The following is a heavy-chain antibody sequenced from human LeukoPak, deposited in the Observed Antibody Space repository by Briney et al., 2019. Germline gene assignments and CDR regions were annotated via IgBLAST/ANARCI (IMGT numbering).Heavy chain of an antibody. J-gene: IGHJ6*02. V-gene: IGHV3-23*01. CDR2: ISGSGGST. Sequence: GGSLRLSCAASGFTFSSYAMSWVRQAPGKGLEWASAISGSGGSTYYADSVKGRFTISRDNSKNTLYLQMNSLRAEDTAVYYCAKELGLYYYYGMDVWGQGTTVTVSS. D-gene: IGHD7-27*01. CDR1: GFTFSSYA. CDR3: AKELGLYYYYGMDV.